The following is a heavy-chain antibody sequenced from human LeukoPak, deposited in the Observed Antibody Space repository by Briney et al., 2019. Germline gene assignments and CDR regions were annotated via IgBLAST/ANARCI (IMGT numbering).Heavy chain of an antibody. CDR3: AGAEYDFWSGYPYYFDY. Sequence: SETLSFTCTVSGGSISSYYWSWIRQPPGKGLEWIGYIYYSGSTNYNPSLKSRVTISVDTSKNQFSLKLSSVTAADTAVYYCAGAEYDFWSGYPYYFDYWGQGTLVTVSS. J-gene: IGHJ4*02. CDR1: GGSISSYY. V-gene: IGHV4-59*01. D-gene: IGHD3-3*01. CDR2: IYYSGST.